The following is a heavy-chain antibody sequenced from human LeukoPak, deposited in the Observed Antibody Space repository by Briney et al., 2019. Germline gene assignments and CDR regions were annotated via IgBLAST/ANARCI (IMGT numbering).Heavy chain of an antibody. V-gene: IGHV3-23*01. Sequence: GGSLRLSCAASGFTFSNYAMSWVRQAPGKGLEWVSAISGSGGSTYYADSVKGQFTISRDNSKDTLYLQMNSLRAEDTAVYYCAKDGGSNTYYYCMDVWGQGTTVTVSS. CDR3: AKDGGSNTYYYCMDV. CDR1: GFTFSNYA. D-gene: IGHD1-26*01. J-gene: IGHJ6*02. CDR2: ISGSGGST.